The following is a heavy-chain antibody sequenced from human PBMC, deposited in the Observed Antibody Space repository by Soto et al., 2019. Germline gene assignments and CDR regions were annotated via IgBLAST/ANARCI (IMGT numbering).Heavy chain of an antibody. J-gene: IGHJ2*01. CDR3: GRVRYPNWYFDL. V-gene: IGHV4-31*03. CDR1: GGSISSGGYY. CDR2: IYYSGST. D-gene: IGHD6-19*01. Sequence: QVQLQESGPGLVKSSQTLSLTCTVSGGSISSGGYYWSWIRQHPGKGLEWIGYIYYSGSTYYNPSLKSRVTISVDTSKNQFSLKLSSVTAADTAVYYCGRVRYPNWYFDLWGRGTLVTVSS.